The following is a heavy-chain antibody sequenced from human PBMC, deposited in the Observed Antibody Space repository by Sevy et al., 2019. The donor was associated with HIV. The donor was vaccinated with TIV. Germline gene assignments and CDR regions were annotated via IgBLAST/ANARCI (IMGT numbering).Heavy chain of an antibody. V-gene: IGHV3-30-3*01. CDR1: GFTFSSYA. CDR2: ISYDGSNK. Sequence: GGSLRLSCAASGFTFSSYAMHWVRQAPGKGLEWVAVISYDGSNKYYADSVKGRFTISRDNSKNTLYLQMNSLRAEDTAVYYCARDGTVTTNGVLYYYGMDVWGQGTTVTVSS. CDR3: ARDGTVTTNGVLYYYGMDV. D-gene: IGHD4-4*01. J-gene: IGHJ6*02.